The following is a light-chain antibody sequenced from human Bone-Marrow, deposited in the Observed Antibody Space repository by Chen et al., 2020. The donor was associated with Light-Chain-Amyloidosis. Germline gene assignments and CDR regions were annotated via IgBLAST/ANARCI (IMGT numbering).Light chain of an antibody. Sequence: QSALTQPPSVSAAPGQKVTITCSGSSSNVGNNYVSWYRQLPGTAPKLLIYDNSKRPSGIPDRFSGSKSGTSATLGITRLQTGDEADYYCGAWDSSLGIWVFGGGTKLTVI. CDR3: GAWDSSLGIWV. CDR1: SSNVGNNY. V-gene: IGLV1-51*01. CDR2: DNS. J-gene: IGLJ3*02.